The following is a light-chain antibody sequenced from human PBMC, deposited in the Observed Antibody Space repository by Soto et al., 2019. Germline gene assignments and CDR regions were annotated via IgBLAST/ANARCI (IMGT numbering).Light chain of an antibody. Sequence: EIVMTQSPATLSVSPGERATLSCRASQSVSSKLAWYQQKPGQGPRLLIYGASTRATGIPARFSGSGSGTEFPLTISSLQSEDFAVYYCQHYSTWLWTFGQGTKVVIK. CDR1: QSVSSK. CDR3: QHYSTWLWT. V-gene: IGKV3-15*01. CDR2: GAS. J-gene: IGKJ1*01.